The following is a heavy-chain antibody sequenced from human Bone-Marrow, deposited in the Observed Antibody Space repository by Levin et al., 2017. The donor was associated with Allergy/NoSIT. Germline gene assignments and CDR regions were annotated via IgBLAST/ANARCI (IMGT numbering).Heavy chain of an antibody. J-gene: IGHJ5*02. V-gene: IGHV4-59*08. D-gene: IGHD3-3*01. CDR1: GASISGSY. CDR3: ARLFDLGDWLDP. CDR2: MNDKGST. Sequence: SQTLSLTCTVSGASISGSYWTWIRQPPGKGLEWIGYMNDKGSTNYNPSLKSRVTISLDTSKNQVSLKLTSVTAPDTAVYYCARLFDLGDWLDPWGQGTLVTVSS.